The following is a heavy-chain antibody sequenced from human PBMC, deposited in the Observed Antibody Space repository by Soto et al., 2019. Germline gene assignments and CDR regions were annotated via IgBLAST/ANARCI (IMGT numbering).Heavy chain of an antibody. CDR2: INHSGST. Sequence: QVQLQQWGAGLLKPSETLSLTCAVYGGSFSGYYWSWIRQPPGKGLEWIGEINHSGSTNYNPSLKSRVTISVDTSKNQFSLKLSSVTAADMAVYYCARLALRFHGAFDIWGQGTMVTVSS. CDR3: ARLALRFHGAFDI. V-gene: IGHV4-34*01. J-gene: IGHJ3*02. D-gene: IGHD3-3*01. CDR1: GGSFSGYY.